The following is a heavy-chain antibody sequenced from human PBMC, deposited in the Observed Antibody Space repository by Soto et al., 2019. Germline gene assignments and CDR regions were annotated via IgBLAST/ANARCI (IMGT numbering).Heavy chain of an antibody. Sequence: SGPTLVNPTQTLTLACDFSGFSLSTNGVGVGWIRQPPGKALEWLALIYWDDDKRYGPSLKDRLSITKDTSKNQVVLTMTNLDPVDTATYYRSHSFQLRIFDFWGPGALVTVSS. V-gene: IGHV2-5*05. CDR2: IYWDDDK. CDR3: SHSFQLRIFDF. D-gene: IGHD3-10*01. J-gene: IGHJ4*02. CDR1: GFSLSTNGVG.